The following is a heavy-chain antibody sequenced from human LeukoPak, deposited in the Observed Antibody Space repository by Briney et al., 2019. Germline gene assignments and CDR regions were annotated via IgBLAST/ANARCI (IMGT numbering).Heavy chain of an antibody. CDR3: ATLGDFPFDY. J-gene: IGHJ4*02. V-gene: IGHV4-61*02. D-gene: IGHD4-17*01. Sequence: EPSETLPLTCTVSGGSISSGSYYWSWIRQPAGKGLEWIGRIYTSGSTNYNPSLKSRVTMSIDASKKQFSLKLSSVTVADTAVYYCATLGDFPFDYWGQGTLVTVSS. CDR1: GGSISSGSYY. CDR2: IYTSGST.